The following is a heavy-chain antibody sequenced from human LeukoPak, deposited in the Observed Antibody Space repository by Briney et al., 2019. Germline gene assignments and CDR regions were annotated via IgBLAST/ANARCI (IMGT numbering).Heavy chain of an antibody. CDR2: IYYSGST. V-gene: IGHV4-59*01. CDR1: GGSISSYY. J-gene: IGHJ4*02. Sequence: SETLSLTCTVSGGSISSYYWSWIRQPPGKGLEWIGYIYYSGSTNYNPSLKSRVTISVDTSKNQFSLKLSSVTAADTAVYYCARISPPIYCSSTSCLASHDYWGQGTLVTVSS. CDR3: ARISPPIYCSSTSCLASHDY. D-gene: IGHD2-2*01.